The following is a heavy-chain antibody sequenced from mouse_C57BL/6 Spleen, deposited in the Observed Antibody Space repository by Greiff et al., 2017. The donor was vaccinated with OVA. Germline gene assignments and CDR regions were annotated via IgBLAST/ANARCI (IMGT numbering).Heavy chain of an antibody. J-gene: IGHJ1*03. D-gene: IGHD5-1*01. V-gene: IGHV1-69*01. CDR3: ARGEYAAGYFEV. Sequence: QVQLQQSGAELVMPGASVKLSCKASGYTFTSYWMHWVKQRPGQGLEWIGEIDPSDSYTNYNQKFKGKSTLTVDKSSSRAYMQLSSLTSDDSAVYYCARGEYAAGYFEVWGTGTTVTVSS. CDR2: IDPSDSYT. CDR1: GYTFTSYW.